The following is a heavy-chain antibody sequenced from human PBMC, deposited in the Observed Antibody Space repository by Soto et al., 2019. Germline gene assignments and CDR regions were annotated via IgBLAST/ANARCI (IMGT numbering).Heavy chain of an antibody. V-gene: IGHV3-30-3*01. CDR1: GFTFSSYA. CDR2: ISYDGSNK. J-gene: IGHJ4*02. D-gene: IGHD3-22*01. Sequence: GGSLRLSCAASGFTFSSYAMHWVRQAPGKGLEWVAVISYDGSNKYYADSVKGRFTISRDNSKNTLYLQMNSLRAEDTAVYYCARDRLPGYYDSSGYSDFDYWGQGTLVTVS. CDR3: ARDRLPGYYDSSGYSDFDY.